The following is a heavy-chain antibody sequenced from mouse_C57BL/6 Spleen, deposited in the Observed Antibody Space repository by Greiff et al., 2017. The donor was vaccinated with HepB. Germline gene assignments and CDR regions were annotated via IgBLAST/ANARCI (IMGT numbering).Heavy chain of an antibody. CDR1: GYTFTDYN. CDR3: ARRGSSGYAWFAY. J-gene: IGHJ3*01. D-gene: IGHD3-2*02. V-gene: IGHV1-18*01. Sequence: VQLKQSGPELVKPGASVKIPCKASGYTFTDYNMDWVKQSHGKSLEWIGDINPNNGGTIYNQKFKGKATLTVDKSSSTAYMERRSLTSEDTAVYYCARRGSSGYAWFAYWGQGTLVTVSA. CDR2: INPNNGGT.